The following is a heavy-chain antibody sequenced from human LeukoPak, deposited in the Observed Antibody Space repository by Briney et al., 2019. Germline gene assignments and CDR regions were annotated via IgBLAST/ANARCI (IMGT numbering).Heavy chain of an antibody. CDR2: IFYSGST. CDR1: GDSISSHY. Sequence: SETLSLTCTVSGDSISSHYWSWIRLPPGKGLEWIGYIFYSGSTNYNSSLKSRVTISVDTSKNQFSLKLSSVTAADTAVYYCASSVVGATRAINYWGRGILVTVSS. CDR3: ASSVVGATRAINY. V-gene: IGHV4-59*11. D-gene: IGHD1-26*01. J-gene: IGHJ4*02.